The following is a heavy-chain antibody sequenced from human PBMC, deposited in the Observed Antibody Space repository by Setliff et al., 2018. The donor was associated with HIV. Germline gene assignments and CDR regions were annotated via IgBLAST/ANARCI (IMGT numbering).Heavy chain of an antibody. CDR3: ARDPGEGGGGFLEWTIGYYYYMDV. CDR1: GGTFSSYG. J-gene: IGHJ6*03. CDR2: ITPIFSTA. Sequence: SVKVSCKASGGTFSSYGISWVRQAPGQGLEWMGRITPIFSTANYAQKFQGRVTITADKSTSTAYLEVSSLRSEDTAVYYCARDPGEGGGGFLEWTIGYYYYMDVWGKGTTVTVSS. V-gene: IGHV1-69*06. D-gene: IGHD3-3*01.